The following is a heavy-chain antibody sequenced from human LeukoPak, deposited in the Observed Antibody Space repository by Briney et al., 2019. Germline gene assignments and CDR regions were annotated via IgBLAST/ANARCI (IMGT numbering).Heavy chain of an antibody. D-gene: IGHD1-26*01. CDR2: IYHSGST. J-gene: IGHJ4*02. Sequence: SGTLSLTCAVSGYSISSGYYWGWIRQPPGKGLEWIGCIYHSGSTYYNPSLKSRVTISVDTSKNQFSLKLSSVTAADTAVYYCARQGSYLSKYYFDYWGQGTLVTVSS. CDR1: GYSISSGYY. CDR3: ARQGSYLSKYYFDY. V-gene: IGHV4-38-2*01.